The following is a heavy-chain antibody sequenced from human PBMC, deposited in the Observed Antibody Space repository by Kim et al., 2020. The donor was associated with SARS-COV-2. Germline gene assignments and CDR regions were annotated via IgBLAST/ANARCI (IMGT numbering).Heavy chain of an antibody. Sequence: ASVKVSCKASGYTFTSYPINWVRQAPGQGLEWMGWINPNTGNPTYAQGFTGRFVFSLDTSVSTAYLQISSLKADDTALYYCARGPRPRHYYDTRGYYWFDPWGQGTLVTVSS. D-gene: IGHD3-22*01. CDR2: INPNTGNP. V-gene: IGHV7-4-1*02. J-gene: IGHJ5*02. CDR3: ARGPRPRHYYDTRGYYWFDP. CDR1: GYTFTSYP.